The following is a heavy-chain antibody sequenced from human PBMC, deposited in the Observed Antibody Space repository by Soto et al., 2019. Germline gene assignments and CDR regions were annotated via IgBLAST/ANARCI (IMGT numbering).Heavy chain of an antibody. V-gene: IGHV3-23*01. D-gene: IGHD6-13*01. Sequence: GGSLRLSCAASGFTFNNYAMTWVRQAPGKGLEWVSTVIQSGSATFYADSVEGRFTISRDNSKNTLYLQMNSLRAEDTAVYYCAKGPRQLALLFDYWGQGTLVTVSS. CDR3: AKGPRQLALLFDY. CDR2: VIQSGSAT. CDR1: GFTFNNYA. J-gene: IGHJ4*02.